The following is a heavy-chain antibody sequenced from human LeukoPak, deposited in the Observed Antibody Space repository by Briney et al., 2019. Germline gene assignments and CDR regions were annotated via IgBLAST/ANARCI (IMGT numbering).Heavy chain of an antibody. Sequence: GGSLRLSCAASGFTFSDYYMSWIPQAPGKGLEWVSYISSRSSHTNYADSVKGRFTISRDNAKNSLYLQMNSLRAEDTAVYYCARFSSGWYYFDYWGQGTLVTVSS. CDR3: ARFSSGWYYFDY. CDR2: ISSRSSHT. CDR1: GFTFSDYY. D-gene: IGHD6-19*01. J-gene: IGHJ4*02. V-gene: IGHV3-11*03.